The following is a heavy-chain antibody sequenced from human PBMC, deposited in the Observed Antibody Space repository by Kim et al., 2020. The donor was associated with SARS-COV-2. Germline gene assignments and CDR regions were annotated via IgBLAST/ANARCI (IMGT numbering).Heavy chain of an antibody. D-gene: IGHD1-26*01. CDR2: VYHTGNT. J-gene: IGHJ5*02. V-gene: IGHV4-59*01. CDR3: ASTGVGAVGWFDP. CDR1: GGSIRSYY. Sequence: SETLSLTCSVSGGSIRSYYWTWIRQPPGKRLDWIGYVYHTGNTNYNPSLRGRVTISLDTSKRQFSLTLTSVTAADTAVYYCASTGVGAVGWFDPWGQGTLVSVSS.